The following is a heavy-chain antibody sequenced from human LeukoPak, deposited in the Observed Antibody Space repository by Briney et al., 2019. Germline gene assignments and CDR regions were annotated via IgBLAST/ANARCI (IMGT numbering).Heavy chain of an antibody. CDR1: GFTFSSYA. V-gene: IGHV3-53*01. CDR3: ARVSYYDSSGYYFLSYVDY. J-gene: IGHJ4*02. CDR2: IYSGGST. Sequence: GGSLRLSCAASGFTFSSYAMSWVRQAPGKGLEWVSVIYSGGSTYYADSVRGRFTISRDNSKNTLYLQMNSLGAEDTAVYYCARVSYYDSSGYYFLSYVDYWGQGTLVTVSS. D-gene: IGHD3-22*01.